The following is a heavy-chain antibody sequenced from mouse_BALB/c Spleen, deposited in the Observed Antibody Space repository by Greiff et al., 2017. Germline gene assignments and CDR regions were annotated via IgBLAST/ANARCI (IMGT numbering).Heavy chain of an antibody. Sequence: VQLQQPGAELVKPGASVKLSCKASGYTFTSYWMHWVKQRPGQGLEWIGEIDPSDSYTNYNQKFKGKATLTEDKSSSTAYMQLSSLTSEDSAVYYCARSKTTATLDDWGQGTTLTVSS. V-gene: IGHV1-69*02. CDR3: ARSKTTATLDD. D-gene: IGHD1-2*01. CDR2: IDPSDSYT. J-gene: IGHJ2*01. CDR1: GYTFTSYW.